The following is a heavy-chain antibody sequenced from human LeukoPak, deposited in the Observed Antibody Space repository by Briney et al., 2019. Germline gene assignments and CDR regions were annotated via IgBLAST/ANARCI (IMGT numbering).Heavy chain of an antibody. CDR3: ARVRYYGSGRSCAFDV. CDR2: ISVYNGNI. J-gene: IGHJ3*01. D-gene: IGHD3-10*01. CDR1: GYTFTTYA. V-gene: IGHV1-18*01. Sequence: ASVKVSCKASGYTFTTYAISWVRQAPGQGLEWVGWISVYNGNINYAQTLQGRVTMTTDTSTSTTYMELRSLRSDDTAVYYCARVRYYGSGRSCAFDVWGQGTMVTVSS.